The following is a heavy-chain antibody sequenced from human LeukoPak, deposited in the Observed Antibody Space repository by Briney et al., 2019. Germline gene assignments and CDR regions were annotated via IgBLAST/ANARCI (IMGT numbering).Heavy chain of an antibody. J-gene: IGHJ4*02. D-gene: IGHD1-26*01. CDR3: ARSLLGEPIPWDY. CDR2: ISSSGSTI. Sequence: PGGSLRLSCAASGFTFSDCYMSWIRQAPGKGLEWVSYISSSGSTIYYADSVKGRFTISRDNAKNSLYLQMNSLRAEDTAVYYCARSLLGEPIPWDYWGQGTLVTVSS. CDR1: GFTFSDCY. V-gene: IGHV3-11*01.